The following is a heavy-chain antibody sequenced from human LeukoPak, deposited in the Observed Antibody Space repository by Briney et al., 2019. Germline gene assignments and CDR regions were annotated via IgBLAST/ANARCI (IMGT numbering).Heavy chain of an antibody. D-gene: IGHD3-22*01. V-gene: IGHV4-4*09. CDR1: GGSISSYY. CDR3: ARHTYYYDSSGYSQTYYFDY. CDR2: IYTSGST. J-gene: IGHJ4*02. Sequence: SETLSLTCTVSGGSISSYYWSWIRQPPGKGLEWIGYIYTSGSTYYNPSLKSRVTISVDTSKNQFSLKLSSVTAADTAVYYCARHTYYYDSSGYSQTYYFDYWGQGTLVTVSS.